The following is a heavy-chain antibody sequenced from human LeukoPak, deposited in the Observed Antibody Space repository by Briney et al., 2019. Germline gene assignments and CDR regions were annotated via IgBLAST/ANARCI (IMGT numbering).Heavy chain of an antibody. J-gene: IGHJ4*02. CDR1: GFTLSPYW. CDR3: AKDGAMYFYDSTGLEYYFDN. V-gene: IGHV3-30*18. D-gene: IGHD3-22*01. Sequence: GGSLRLSCAASGFTLSPYWMTWVRQAPGKGLEWVASISHDGGKTHYADSVKGRFTIARDKTKNTLYLQMISLRAEDTAVYYCAKDGAMYFYDSTGLEYYFDNWGQGTLVTVSS. CDR2: ISHDGGKT.